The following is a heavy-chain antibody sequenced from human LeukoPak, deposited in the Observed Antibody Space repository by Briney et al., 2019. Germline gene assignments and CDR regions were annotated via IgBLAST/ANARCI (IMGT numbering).Heavy chain of an antibody. CDR3: AKWGDFDVLTGYYVPDF. V-gene: IGHV3-23*01. CDR2: ITGSGGNT. D-gene: IGHD3-9*01. J-gene: IGHJ4*02. Sequence: GGSLRLSCAASGFTFSSYAMSWVRQAPGKGLEWVSAITGSGGNTYYADSVKGRFTISRDNSKNTLYLQMNSLRDEDTAVYYCAKWGDFDVLTGYYVPDFWGQGTLVTVSS. CDR1: GFTFSSYA.